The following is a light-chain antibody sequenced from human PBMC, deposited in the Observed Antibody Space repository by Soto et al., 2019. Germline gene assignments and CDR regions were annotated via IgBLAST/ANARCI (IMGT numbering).Light chain of an antibody. Sequence: DVVMTQSPLSLPVTLGQPASISCRYRQSLVYSDGNTYLNWFHQRPGQSPRRLIYQVANRDSGVPDRFSGSGSGTDFTLNISRVEAEAVGFYYCMQGLHGPPTFGGGTKVEIK. CDR3: MQGLHGPPT. J-gene: IGKJ4*01. CDR2: QVA. V-gene: IGKV2-30*01. CDR1: QSLVYSDGNTY.